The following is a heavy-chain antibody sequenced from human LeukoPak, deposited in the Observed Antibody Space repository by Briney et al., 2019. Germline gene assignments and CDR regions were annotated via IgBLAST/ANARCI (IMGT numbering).Heavy chain of an antibody. CDR3: TLHYDYVWETYSYDY. V-gene: IGHV3-23*01. CDR2: ISGDGLRT. J-gene: IGHJ4*02. Sequence: PGESLRLSCAASGFSFTTYAMSWVRQAPGKGLEWVSVISGDGLRTYYADSVKGRFTISRDNSKNTVFLQMNSLRAEDTAIYYCTLHYDYVWETYSYDYWGQGTLVTVSS. CDR1: GFSFTTYA. D-gene: IGHD3-16*01.